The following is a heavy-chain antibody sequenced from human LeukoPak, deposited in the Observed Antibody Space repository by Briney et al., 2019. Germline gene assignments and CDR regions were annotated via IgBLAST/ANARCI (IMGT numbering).Heavy chain of an antibody. CDR3: ARDYRIDGYNRGVDH. CDR1: GYTFTSYG. CDR2: ISAYNGNT. J-gene: IGHJ4*02. Sequence: AAVKVSCKASGYTFTSYGISWVRQTPGQGLEWMGWISAYNGNTNYAQKLHGRVTMTTDTSTSTAYMELRSLRSDDTAVYYCARDYRIDGYNRGVDHWGQGTLVTVSS. D-gene: IGHD5-24*01. V-gene: IGHV1-18*01.